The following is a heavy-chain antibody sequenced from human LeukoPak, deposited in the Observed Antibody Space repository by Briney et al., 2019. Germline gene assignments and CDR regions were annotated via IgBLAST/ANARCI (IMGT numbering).Heavy chain of an antibody. CDR1: GGTFNSYA. Sequence: SVKVSCKASGGTFNSYAISWVRQAPGQGLEWMGGIIPIFGTANYAQKFQGRVTITADESTSTAYMELSSLRSEDTAVYYCARLDIAVAGTPGSYWGQGTLVTVSS. CDR3: ARLDIAVAGTPGSY. CDR2: IIPIFGTA. D-gene: IGHD6-19*01. V-gene: IGHV1-69*01. J-gene: IGHJ4*02.